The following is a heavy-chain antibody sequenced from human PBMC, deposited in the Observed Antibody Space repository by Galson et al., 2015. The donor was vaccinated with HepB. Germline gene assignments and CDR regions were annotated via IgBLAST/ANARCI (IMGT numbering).Heavy chain of an antibody. D-gene: IGHD3-10*01. CDR3: ARDYLWFGELSPIYYYHGMDV. V-gene: IGHV1-18*01. CDR1: GYTFTSYG. CDR2: ISAYNGNT. J-gene: IGHJ6*02. Sequence: SVKVSCKASGYTFTSYGISWVRQAPGQGLEWMGWISAYNGNTNYAQKLQGRVTMTTDTSTSTAYMELRSLRSDDTAVYYCARDYLWFGELSPIYYYHGMDVWGQGTTVTVSS.